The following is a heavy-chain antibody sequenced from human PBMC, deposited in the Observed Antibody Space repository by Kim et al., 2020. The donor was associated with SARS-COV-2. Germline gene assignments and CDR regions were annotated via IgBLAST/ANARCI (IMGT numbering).Heavy chain of an antibody. D-gene: IGHD3-10*01. V-gene: IGHV5-51*01. CDR1: GYSFTSYW. CDR3: ARGDRTMVRGESPPFDY. Sequence: GESLKISCKGSGYSFTSYWIGWVRQMPGKGLEWMGIIYPGDSDTRYSPPFQGQVTISADKSISTAYLQWSSLKASDTAMYYCARGDRTMVRGESPPFDYWGQGTLVTVSS. J-gene: IGHJ4*02. CDR2: IYPGDSDT.